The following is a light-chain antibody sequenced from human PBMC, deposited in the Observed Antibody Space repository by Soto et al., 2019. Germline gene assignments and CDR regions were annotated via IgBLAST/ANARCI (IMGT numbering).Light chain of an antibody. Sequence: EIVLTQSPGTLSLSPGEKPTLPCRASQGFGSSTLAGYQQKPGQAPSLLIYGASSRATGIPDRFSGSGSGTDFTLTISRLEPEDFAVYYCQQYGSSPPYTFGQGTKLEIK. J-gene: IGKJ2*01. CDR2: GAS. CDR1: QGFGSST. V-gene: IGKV3-20*01. CDR3: QQYGSSPPYT.